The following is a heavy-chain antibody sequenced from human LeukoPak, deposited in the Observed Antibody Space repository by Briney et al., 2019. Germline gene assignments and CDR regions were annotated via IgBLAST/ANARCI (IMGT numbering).Heavy chain of an antibody. J-gene: IGHJ1*01. CDR2: IIPILGIA. V-gene: IGHV1-69*02. CDR3: TAYSYDSSGYYYGPLEYFQH. CDR1: GGTISSYT. Sequence: SVKVSCKASGGTISSYTISWVRQAPGQGLEWMGRIIPILGIANYAQKFQGRVTITADKSTSTAYMELSSLRSEDTAVYYRTAYSYDSSGYYYGPLEYFQHWGQGTLVTVSS. D-gene: IGHD3-22*01.